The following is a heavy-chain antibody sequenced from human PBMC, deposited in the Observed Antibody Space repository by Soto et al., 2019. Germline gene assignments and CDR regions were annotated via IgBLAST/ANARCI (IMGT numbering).Heavy chain of an antibody. CDR1: GGSISSYY. J-gene: IGHJ6*02. D-gene: IGHD3-3*01. V-gene: IGHV4-59*01. Sequence: PSETLSLTCTVSGGSISSYYWSWIRQPPGKGLEWIGYIYYSGSTNYNPSLKSRVTISVDTSKNQFSLKLSSVTAADTAVYYCARVPPPRVYYYYGMDVWGQGTTVT. CDR2: IYYSGST. CDR3: ARVPPPRVYYYYGMDV.